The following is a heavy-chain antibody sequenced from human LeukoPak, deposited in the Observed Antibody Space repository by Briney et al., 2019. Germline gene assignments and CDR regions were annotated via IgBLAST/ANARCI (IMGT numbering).Heavy chain of an antibody. V-gene: IGHV4-39*07. D-gene: IGHD3-22*01. CDR1: GGSISSGTYY. CDR3: ASSNYYDSSGYYHPGDY. CDR2: IYYSGST. Sequence: SETLSLTCTVSGGSISSGTYYWGWIRQPPGKGLEWIGSIYYSGSTYYNPSLKSRVTISVDTSKNQFSLKLSSVTAADTAVYYCASSNYYDSSGYYHPGDYWGQGTLVTVSS. J-gene: IGHJ4*02.